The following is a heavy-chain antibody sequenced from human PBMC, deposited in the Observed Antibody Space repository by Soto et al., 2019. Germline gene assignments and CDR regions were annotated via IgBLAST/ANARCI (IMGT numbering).Heavy chain of an antibody. V-gene: IGHV3-30-3*01. D-gene: IGHD3-9*01. CDR1: EFSFSSYA. J-gene: IGHJ4*02. CDR3: ARTFDTITYYSDY. CDR2: ISFDGNII. Sequence: PGGSLRLSCAASEFSFSSYAMHWIRQAPGKGLEWVAVISFDGNIIHYADSVKGRFIISRDNSKNTLYLQMHSLSGEDTAVYYCARTFDTITYYSDYWGQGTLVTVSS.